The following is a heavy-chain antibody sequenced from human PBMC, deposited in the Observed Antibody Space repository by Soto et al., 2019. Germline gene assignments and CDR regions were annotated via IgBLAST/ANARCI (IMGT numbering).Heavy chain of an antibody. J-gene: IGHJ4*02. CDR2: INHSGST. CDR3: ARPYSGYMGFDY. D-gene: IGHD5-12*01. V-gene: IGHV4-34*01. Sequence: PSETLSLTCAVYGGSFSGYYWSWIRQPPGKGLEWIGEINHSGSTNYNPSLKSRVTISVDTSKNQFSLKLSSVTAADTAVYYCARPYSGYMGFDYWGQGTLVTVSS. CDR1: GGSFSGYY.